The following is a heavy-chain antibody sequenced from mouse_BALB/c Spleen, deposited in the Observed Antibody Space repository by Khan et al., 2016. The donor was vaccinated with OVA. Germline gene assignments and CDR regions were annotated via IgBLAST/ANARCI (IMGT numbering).Heavy chain of an antibody. CDR3: ARSYASWFAY. CDR2: IYPGTNTT. J-gene: IGHJ3*01. Sequence: QVQLQQSGPELVKPGASVKMSCKASGYIFTDYVINWVKQRTGQGLEWIGEIYPGTNTTYYNEKFKGKATLTADKSSNTAYMQLSSLTSEDSAGYFCARSYASWFAYWGQGTLVTVSA. V-gene: IGHV1-77*01. CDR1: GYIFTDYV. D-gene: IGHD1-1*01.